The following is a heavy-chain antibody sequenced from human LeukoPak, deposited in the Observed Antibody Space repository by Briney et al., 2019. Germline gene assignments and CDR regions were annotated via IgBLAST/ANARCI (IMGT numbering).Heavy chain of an antibody. J-gene: IGHJ4*02. D-gene: IGHD7-27*01. CDR1: GFAFSSNW. CDR2: INSGGSGT. Sequence: GGSLRLSCAASGFAFSSNWMHWVRQTPGKGLVWVSRINSGGSGTSYAASVEGRFTISRDNVENTLYLQMDSLRAEDTAVYYCATSLGPLTEYWGQGTLVTVSS. CDR3: ATSLGPLTEY. V-gene: IGHV3-74*01.